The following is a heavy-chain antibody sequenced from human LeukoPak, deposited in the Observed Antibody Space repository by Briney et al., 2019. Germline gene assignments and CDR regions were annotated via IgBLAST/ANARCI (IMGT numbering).Heavy chain of an antibody. CDR3: AGQGRNHLCDY. CDR2: IYYSGST. CDR1: GGSISSSSYY. V-gene: IGHV4-39*01. J-gene: IGHJ4*02. D-gene: IGHD1-14*01. Sequence: SETLSLTCTVSGGSISSSSYYWGWIRQPPGKGLEWIGSIYYSGSTYYNPSLKSRVTISVDTSKNQFSLKLSSVTAADTAVYYCAGQGRNHLCDYWGQGTLVTVSS.